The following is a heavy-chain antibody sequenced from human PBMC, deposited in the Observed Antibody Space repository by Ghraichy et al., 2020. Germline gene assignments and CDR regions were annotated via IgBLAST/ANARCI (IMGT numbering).Heavy chain of an antibody. D-gene: IGHD6-13*01. Sequence: SCAASGFVFHNYAMHWVRQPPGKGLEWVSLINGDGSKTSYGASVKGRFTISRDNSKQSVSLHMNSLRPEDTALYFCAKDIYPPQYSSTWFGIDYWGHGTVVSVSS. CDR2: INGDGSKT. CDR1: GFVFHNYA. CDR3: AKDIYPPQYSSTWFGIDY. V-gene: IGHV3-43D*03. J-gene: IGHJ4*01.